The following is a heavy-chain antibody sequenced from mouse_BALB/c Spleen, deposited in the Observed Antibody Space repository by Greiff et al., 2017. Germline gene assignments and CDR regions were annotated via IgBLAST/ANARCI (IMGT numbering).Heavy chain of an antibody. CDR2: ISTYYGDA. J-gene: IGHJ2*01. CDR1: GYTFTDYA. CDR3: AAGTSYFDY. D-gene: IGHD4-1*01. V-gene: IGHV1S137*01. Sequence: VQLVESGAELVRPGVSVKISCKGSGYTFTDYAMHWVKQSHAKSLEWIGVISTYYGDASYNQKFKGKATMTVDKSSSTAYMELARLTSEDSAIYYCAAGTSYFDYWGQGTTLTVSS.